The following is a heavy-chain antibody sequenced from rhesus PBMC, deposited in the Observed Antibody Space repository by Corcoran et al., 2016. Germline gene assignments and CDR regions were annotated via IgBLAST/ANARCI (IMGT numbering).Heavy chain of an antibody. CDR2: ISYTGKTI. Sequence: EVQLVESGGGLVQPGGSLRLSCAASGFTFSSYDMSWVRQAPGKGLEWVSYISYTGKTIDYADSVKGRFTISRDNARNSLSLQMSSLRAEDTSVYYCTSTHLGTPVDYWGQGVLVTVSS. J-gene: IGHJ4*01. D-gene: IGHD1-38*01. CDR1: GFTFSSYD. CDR3: TSTHLGTPVDY. V-gene: IGHV3-136*01.